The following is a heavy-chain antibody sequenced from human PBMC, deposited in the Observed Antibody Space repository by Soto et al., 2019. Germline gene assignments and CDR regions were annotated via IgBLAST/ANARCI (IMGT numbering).Heavy chain of an antibody. CDR2: ISGSGGST. CDR3: AKELPINRRALDTWFDP. CDR1: GFTFSSYA. V-gene: IGHV3-23*01. Sequence: PGGSLRLSCAASGFTFSSYAMSWVRQAPGKGLEWVSAISGSGGSTYYADSVKGRFTISRDNSKNTLYLQMNSLRAEDTAVYYCAKELPINRRALDTWFDPWGQGTLVTVSS. D-gene: IGHD2-15*01. J-gene: IGHJ5*02.